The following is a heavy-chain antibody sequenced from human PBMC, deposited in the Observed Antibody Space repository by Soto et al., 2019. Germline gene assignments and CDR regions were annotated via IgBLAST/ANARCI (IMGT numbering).Heavy chain of an antibody. J-gene: IGHJ4*02. CDR2: MNPNSDNT. CDR3: ARGGGGGYFDC. V-gene: IGHV1-8*01. Sequence: QVQLVQSGAEVKKPGASVKVSCKASGYTFTSYDINWVRQATGQGLEWMGWMNPNSDNTGYAQKFQGRLTMTRNTSLSPACEAPSSLRPEDPAVYYCARGGGGGYFDCWGQGVLVTVSS. D-gene: IGHD1-26*01. CDR1: GYTFTSYD.